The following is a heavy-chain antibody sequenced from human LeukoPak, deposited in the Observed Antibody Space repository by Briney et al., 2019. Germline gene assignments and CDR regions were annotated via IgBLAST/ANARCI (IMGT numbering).Heavy chain of an antibody. J-gene: IGHJ4*02. Sequence: SVKVSCKASGGTFSSYAISWVRQAPGQGLEWMGGIIPIFGTANYAQKFQGRVTITADESTRTAYMELSSLRSEDTAVYYCATNTWASLQYYFDYWGQGTLVTVSS. CDR3: ATNTWASLQYYFDY. CDR2: IIPIFGTA. D-gene: IGHD4-11*01. CDR1: GGTFSSYA. V-gene: IGHV1-69*13.